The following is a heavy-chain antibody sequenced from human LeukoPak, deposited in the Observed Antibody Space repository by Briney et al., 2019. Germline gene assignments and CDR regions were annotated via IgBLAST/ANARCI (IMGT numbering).Heavy chain of an antibody. J-gene: IGHJ3*02. D-gene: IGHD3-10*01. Sequence: GGSLRLSCATSGFTFSSYWMSWVRQAPGKGLEWVANIKEDGSERYYVDSVKGRFTISRDNAKNSLYVQMNSLRAEDTAVYYCARDRRGYAFDIWGHGTMVTVSS. CDR3: ARDRRGYAFDI. CDR1: GFTFSSYW. CDR2: IKEDGSER. V-gene: IGHV3-7*01.